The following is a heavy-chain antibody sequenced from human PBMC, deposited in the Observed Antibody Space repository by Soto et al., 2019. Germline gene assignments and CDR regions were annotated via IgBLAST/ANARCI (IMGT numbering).Heavy chain of an antibody. J-gene: IGHJ4*02. CDR2: RNAGNGDT. CDR3: ARPGCWGSTTPRRLPD. Sequence: ASVYVSCKAPGYTFTSYAMHWARQAPRQRVAWMGWRNAGNGDTKYSRKFQGRVTITRDTSASLVYMELSSLRAEGKGWYCFARPGCWGSTTPRRLPDRGEGTLV. CDR1: GYTFTSYA. V-gene: IGHV1-3*01. D-gene: IGHD3-10*02.